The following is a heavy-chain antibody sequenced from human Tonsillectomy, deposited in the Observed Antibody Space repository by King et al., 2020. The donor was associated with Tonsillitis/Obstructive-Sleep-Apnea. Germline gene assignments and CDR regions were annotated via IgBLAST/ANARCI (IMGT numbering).Heavy chain of an antibody. CDR3: AREGVGYNWYNWLDP. CDR1: GFTFSTYA. Sequence: VQLVESGGGVVQPGRSLRLSCAASGFTFSTYAIHWVRQAPGKGLEWVAVISYDGSNNYYADSVKCRFTISRDNSKNTLYLQMNSLRTEDTAVYYWAREGVGYNWYNWLDPWGQGTLVTVSS. J-gene: IGHJ5*02. D-gene: IGHD1-20*01. CDR2: ISYDGSNN. V-gene: IGHV3-30*04.